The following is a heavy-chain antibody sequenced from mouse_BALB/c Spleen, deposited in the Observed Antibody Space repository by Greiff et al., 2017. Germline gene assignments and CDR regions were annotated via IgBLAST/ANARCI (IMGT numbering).Heavy chain of an antibody. CDR3: ARQGRGAMDY. V-gene: IGHV5-12-2*01. J-gene: IGHJ4*01. CDR1: GFTFSSYT. CDR2: ISNGGGST. Sequence: EVKLMESGGGLVQPGGSLKLSCAASGFTFSSYTMSWVRQTPEKRLEWVAYISNGGGSTYYPDTVKGRFTISRDNAKNTLYLQMSSLKSEDTAMYYGARQGRGAMDYWGQGTSVTVSS.